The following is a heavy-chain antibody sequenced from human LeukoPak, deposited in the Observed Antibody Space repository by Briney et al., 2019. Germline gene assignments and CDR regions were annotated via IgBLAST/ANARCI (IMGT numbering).Heavy chain of an antibody. CDR1: GFTFSNYG. D-gene: IGHD3-9*01. V-gene: IGHV3-23*01. Sequence: GGSLRLSCAVSGFTFSNYGMSWVRQAPGKGLEGAAVSSSRGGSTNYADSVNGRFTISRHNSKDTLYLQMNGLRAEDTAVYYCAKDDDNNAKLLIDSWGQGTLVTVSS. CDR2: SSSRGGST. CDR3: AKDDDNNAKLLIDS. J-gene: IGHJ4*02.